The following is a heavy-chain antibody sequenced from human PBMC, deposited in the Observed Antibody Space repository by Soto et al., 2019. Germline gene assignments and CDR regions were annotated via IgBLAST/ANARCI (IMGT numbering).Heavy chain of an antibody. Sequence: PSETLSLTCTVSGDSVSSGLYYWGWVRQPPGKGLEWIGYIYYSGSTNYNPSLENRVTISVATSKNQFSLRLSSVTAADTAVYYCARGLLRPGSSWYRRDTYYFDYWGQGTLVTVSS. CDR3: ARGLLRPGSSWYRRDTYYFDY. J-gene: IGHJ4*02. V-gene: IGHV4-61*01. D-gene: IGHD6-13*01. CDR1: GDSVSSGLYY. CDR2: IYYSGST.